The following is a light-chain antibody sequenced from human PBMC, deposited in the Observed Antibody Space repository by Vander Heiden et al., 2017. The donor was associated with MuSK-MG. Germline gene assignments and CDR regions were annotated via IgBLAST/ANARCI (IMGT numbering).Light chain of an antibody. J-gene: IGLJ1*01. Sequence: QSALTQPASASGSPGQSITISCTGTSSDVGGYNYVSWYQQHPGKAPKLMMYDVSNRPSGVSNRFSGSKSGKKASLTISGLQAEDEADYYCSSYTSSRTLVFGTGTKVTVI. CDR1: SSDVGGYNY. V-gene: IGLV2-14*01. CDR3: SSYTSSRTLV. CDR2: DVS.